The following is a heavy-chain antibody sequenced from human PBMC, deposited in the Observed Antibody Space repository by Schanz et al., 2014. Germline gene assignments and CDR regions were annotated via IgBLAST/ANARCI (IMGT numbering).Heavy chain of an antibody. CDR1: GFTFSSYG. CDR3: ARPRFDYGEVDY. D-gene: IGHD4-17*01. J-gene: IGHJ4*02. CDR2: IWNNGVTK. Sequence: QVQLVESGGGVVQPGRSLRLSCAASGFTFSSYGMHWVRQPAGKGLEWVAVIWNNGVTKYYADSVRGRFTISRDRFQNTLYLRMSSLRAEDTAVYYCARPRFDYGEVDYWGQGTLVTVSS. V-gene: IGHV3-33*01.